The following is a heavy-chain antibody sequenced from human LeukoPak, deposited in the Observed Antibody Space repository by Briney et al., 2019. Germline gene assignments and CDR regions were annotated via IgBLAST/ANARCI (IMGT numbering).Heavy chain of an antibody. J-gene: IGHJ4*02. CDR3: ARRGDHFDF. CDR1: GGSMSTYY. CDR2: IYSSGSP. Sequence: SETLSLTCSVSGGSMSTYYWSWIRLPAGKGLEWIGRIYSSGSPDYNPSLSSRLTMSIDTSKNQLSLKLSSVTAADTAVYYCARRGDHFDFWGQGTLVTVSS. D-gene: IGHD2-21*01. V-gene: IGHV4-4*07.